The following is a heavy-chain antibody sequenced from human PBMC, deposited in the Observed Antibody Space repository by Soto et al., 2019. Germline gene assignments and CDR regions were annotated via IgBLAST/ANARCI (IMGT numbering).Heavy chain of an antibody. Sequence: GGSLRLSCAASGFTFSSNWMDWVRQAPGKGLEWGANINQDGSEKNYVDSVKGRFTISRDNAKNSLYLQMSSLTAEDSALYYCSKSLDYWGQGALGTVSS. CDR2: INQDGSEK. CDR1: GFTFSSNW. CDR3: SKSLDY. V-gene: IGHV3-7*01. J-gene: IGHJ4*02.